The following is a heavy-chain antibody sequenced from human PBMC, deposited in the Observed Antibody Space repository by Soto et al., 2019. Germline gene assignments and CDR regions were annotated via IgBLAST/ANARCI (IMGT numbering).Heavy chain of an antibody. CDR1: GYTFTSYY. J-gene: IGHJ4*02. CDR3: ARSGRIQWGGFDY. CDR2: INPSGGST. V-gene: IGHV1-46*01. Sequence: QVQLVQSGAEVKKPGASVKVSCKASGYTFTSYYMHWVRQAPGQGLEWMGIINPSGGSTSYAQKFQGRVXXTXDXXTSTVYMELSSLRSEDTAVYYCARSGRIQWGGFDYWGQGTLVTVSS. D-gene: IGHD5-12*01.